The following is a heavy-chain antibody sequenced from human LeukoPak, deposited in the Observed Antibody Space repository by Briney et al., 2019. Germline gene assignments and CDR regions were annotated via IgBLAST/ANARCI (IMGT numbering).Heavy chain of an antibody. CDR3: ARAARPDWFDP. V-gene: IGHV4-59*01. Sequence: PSETLSLTCTVSGGSISSYYWSWIRQPPGKGLEWIGYIYYSGSTNYNPSLKSRVTISVDTSKNQFSLKLSSVTAADTAVYYCARAARPDWFDPWGQGTLVTVSS. CDR1: GGSISSYY. D-gene: IGHD6-6*01. J-gene: IGHJ5*02. CDR2: IYYSGST.